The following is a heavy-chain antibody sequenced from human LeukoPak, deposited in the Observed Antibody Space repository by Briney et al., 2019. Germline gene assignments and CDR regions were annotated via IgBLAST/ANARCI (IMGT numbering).Heavy chain of an antibody. CDR3: ARVVTIFGVVIIRNWFDP. D-gene: IGHD3-3*01. CDR1: GYTFTGYY. V-gene: IGHV1-2*02. Sequence: ASVKVSCKASGYTFTGYYMHWVRRAPGQGLEWMGWINPNSGGTNYAQKFQGRVTMTRDTSISTAYMELSRLRSDDTAVYYCARVVTIFGVVIIRNWFDPWGQGTLVTVSS. CDR2: INPNSGGT. J-gene: IGHJ5*02.